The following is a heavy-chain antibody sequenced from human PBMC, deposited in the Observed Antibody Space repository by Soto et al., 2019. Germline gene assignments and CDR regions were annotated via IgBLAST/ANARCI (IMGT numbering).Heavy chain of an antibody. V-gene: IGHV3-73*01. J-gene: IGHJ6*03. D-gene: IGHD1-7*01. CDR2: IRSKANSYAT. Sequence: GGSLRLSCAASGFTFSGSAMHWVRQASGKGLEWVGRIRSKANSYATAYAASVKGRFTISRDDSKNTAYLQMNSLKTEDTAVYYCTRLGREGGGRNYGNYYYYYMDVWGKGTTVTVSS. CDR1: GFTFSGSA. CDR3: TRLGREGGGRNYGNYYYYYMDV.